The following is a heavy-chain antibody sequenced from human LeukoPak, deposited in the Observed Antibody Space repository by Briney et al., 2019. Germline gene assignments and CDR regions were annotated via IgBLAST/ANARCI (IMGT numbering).Heavy chain of an antibody. D-gene: IGHD1-7*01. CDR1: GGSISGYY. J-gene: IGHJ3*02. V-gene: IGHV4-4*07. Sequence: SETLSLTCSVCGGSISGYYWTWLRQPAGKGLEWIGRVYTSGSTHYTPSLKTRLTMSVDTSKNQFSLKLSSVTAADTAVYYCARLITGTTTAFDIWGQGTMVTVSS. CDR3: ARLITGTTTAFDI. CDR2: VYTSGST.